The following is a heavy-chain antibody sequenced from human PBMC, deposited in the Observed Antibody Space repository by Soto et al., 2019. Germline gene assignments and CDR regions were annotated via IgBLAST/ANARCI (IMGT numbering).Heavy chain of an antibody. Sequence: PGGSLRLSCAASGFTFSSYGMHWVRQAPGKGLEWVAVISYDGSNKYYADSVKGRFTISRDNSKNTLYLQMNSLRAEGTAVYYCAKPGRLVDYASYYFDYWGQGTLVTVSS. CDR3: AKPGRLVDYASYYFDY. D-gene: IGHD3-16*01. J-gene: IGHJ4*02. CDR1: GFTFSSYG. CDR2: ISYDGSNK. V-gene: IGHV3-30*18.